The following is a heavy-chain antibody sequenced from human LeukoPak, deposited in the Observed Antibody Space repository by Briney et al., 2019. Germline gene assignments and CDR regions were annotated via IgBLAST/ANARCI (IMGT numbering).Heavy chain of an antibody. Sequence: SETLSLTCAVYGGSFSGYYWSWIRQPPGKGLEWIGEISHSGSTNYNPSLKSRVTISVDTSKNQFSLKLSSVTAADTAVYYCASLGYCSSTSCFPFDYWGQGTLVTVSS. V-gene: IGHV4-34*01. CDR3: ASLGYCSSTSCFPFDY. CDR2: ISHSGST. D-gene: IGHD2-2*01. CDR1: GGSFSGYY. J-gene: IGHJ4*02.